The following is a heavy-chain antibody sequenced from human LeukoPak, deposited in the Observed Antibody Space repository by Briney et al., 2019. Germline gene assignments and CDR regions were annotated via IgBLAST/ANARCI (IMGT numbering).Heavy chain of an antibody. D-gene: IGHD6-13*01. CDR3: AKEGQAAAGTSFAY. J-gene: IGHJ4*02. V-gene: IGHV1-69*13. Sequence: GASVKVSCKASGGTFSSYAISWVRQAPGQGLEWMRGIIPIFGTANYAQKFQGRVTITADESTSTAYMELSSLRSEDTAVYYCAKEGQAAAGTSFAYWGQGTLVTVSS. CDR2: IIPIFGTA. CDR1: GGTFSSYA.